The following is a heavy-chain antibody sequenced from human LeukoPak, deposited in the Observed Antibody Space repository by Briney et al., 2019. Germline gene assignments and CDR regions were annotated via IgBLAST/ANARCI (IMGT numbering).Heavy chain of an antibody. Sequence: GGSLRLSCAASRLTFGDFSDYYMSWIRQAPGKGLEWVGRIKSKTDGDAGTTDYAAPVKGRFIISRDDSKNTLYLQMNSLKTEDTAVYYCTTKYVDPGIWGQGTLVTVSS. CDR3: TTKYVDPGI. CDR1: RLTFGDFSDYY. CDR2: IKSKTDGDAGTT. D-gene: IGHD3-16*01. V-gene: IGHV3-15*01. J-gene: IGHJ4*02.